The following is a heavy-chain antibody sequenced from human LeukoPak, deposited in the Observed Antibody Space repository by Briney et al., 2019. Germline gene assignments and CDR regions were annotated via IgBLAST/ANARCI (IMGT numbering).Heavy chain of an antibody. V-gene: IGHV3-53*01. CDR2: IHSGGNT. D-gene: IGHD3-9*01. CDR1: GFIVSDNY. Sequence: PGGSLRLSCAASGFIVSDNYMSWVRQAPGKGLEGVSIIHSGGNTYYTDSVKGRFTISRDNSKNTLSLQMNSLRVEDTAVYYCVSHSDSLTSYSFDYWGQGTLVTVSS. J-gene: IGHJ4*02. CDR3: VSHSDSLTSYSFDY.